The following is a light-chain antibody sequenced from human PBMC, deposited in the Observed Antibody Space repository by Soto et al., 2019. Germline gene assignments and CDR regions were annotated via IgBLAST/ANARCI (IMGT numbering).Light chain of an antibody. CDR2: GAS. CDR1: QSVSNNY. V-gene: IGKV3-20*01. CDR3: QQYGSSGT. Sequence: ILFTQSPGTLSLSPGERATLSFRASQSVSNNYLAWYQQKPGQAPRLLIYGASNRATGIPDRFSGSGSGTDFTLTISRLEPEDFAVYYCQQYGSSGTFGQGTKV. J-gene: IGKJ1*01.